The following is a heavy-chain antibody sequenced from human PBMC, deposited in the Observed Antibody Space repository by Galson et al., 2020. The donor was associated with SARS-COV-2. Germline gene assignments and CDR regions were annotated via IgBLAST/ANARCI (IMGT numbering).Heavy chain of an antibody. V-gene: IGHV3-30-3*01. CDR1: GFTFSSYA. D-gene: IGHD3-9*01. Sequence: TGGSLRLPCAASGFTFSSYAMTWVRQAPGKGLEWVAVISYDGSNKYYADSVKGRFTISRDNSKNTLYLQMNSLRAEDTAVYYCARGYDILTGYLYFDDWGQGTLVTVSS. CDR3: ARGYDILTGYLYFDD. CDR2: ISYDGSNK. J-gene: IGHJ4*02.